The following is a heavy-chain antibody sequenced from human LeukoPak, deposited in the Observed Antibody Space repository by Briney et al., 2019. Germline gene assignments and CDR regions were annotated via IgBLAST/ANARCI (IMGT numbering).Heavy chain of an antibody. Sequence: PGGSLRLSCAASGFTFNSYGMQWVRQAPGKGLEWVAFIRYDGSTKYSADSVKGRFTISRDNSKNTLYLQMNSLRAEDTAVYYCAKDGAYSSGWYRTEDNWFDPWGQGTLVTVSS. CDR1: GFTFNSYG. CDR2: IRYDGSTK. V-gene: IGHV3-30*02. D-gene: IGHD6-19*01. CDR3: AKDGAYSSGWYRTEDNWFDP. J-gene: IGHJ5*02.